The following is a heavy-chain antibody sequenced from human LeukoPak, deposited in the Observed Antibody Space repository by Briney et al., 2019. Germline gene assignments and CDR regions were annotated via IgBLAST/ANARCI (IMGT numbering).Heavy chain of an antibody. CDR3: ARGAPGGNDYGDY. J-gene: IGHJ4*02. V-gene: IGHV4-61*01. CDR1: GASVSSGSYY. CDR2: IYYSGST. Sequence: SETLSLTCTVSGASVSSGSYYWSWIRQPPGKGLEWIGYIYYSGSTNYNPSLKSRVSMTVETSKNQLSLKLSSVTAADTAVYYCARGAPGGNDYGDYWGQGTLVTVSS.